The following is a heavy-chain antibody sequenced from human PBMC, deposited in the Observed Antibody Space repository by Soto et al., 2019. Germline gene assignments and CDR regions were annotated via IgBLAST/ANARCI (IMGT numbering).Heavy chain of an antibody. CDR3: AKDIVRWQQLDYYYGMDV. J-gene: IGHJ6*02. D-gene: IGHD6-13*01. V-gene: IGHV3-30*18. CDR1: GFTFSSYG. Sequence: QVQLVESGGGVVQPGRSLRLSCAASGFTFSSYGMHWVRQAPGKGLEWVAVISYDGSNKYYADSVKGRFTISRDNSKNTLYLQMNSLRAEDTAVYYCAKDIVRWQQLDYYYGMDVWGQGTKVTVSS. CDR2: ISYDGSNK.